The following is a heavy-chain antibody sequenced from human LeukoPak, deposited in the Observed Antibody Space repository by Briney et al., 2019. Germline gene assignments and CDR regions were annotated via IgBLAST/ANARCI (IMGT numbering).Heavy chain of an antibody. Sequence: SETLSLTCAVYGGSFSGYYWSWIRQPPGKGLEWIGEINHSGSTNYNPSLKSRVTISVDTSKNQFSLKLTSVTAADTAVYYCARGPNYWYFDLWGRGTQVTVSS. CDR2: INHSGST. CDR1: GGSFSGYY. V-gene: IGHV4-34*01. J-gene: IGHJ2*01. CDR3: ARGPNYWYFDL.